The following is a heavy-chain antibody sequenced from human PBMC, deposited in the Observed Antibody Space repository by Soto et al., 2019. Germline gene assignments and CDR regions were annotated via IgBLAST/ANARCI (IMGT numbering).Heavy chain of an antibody. V-gene: IGHV3-23*01. CDR2: ISAGADNT. Sequence: PGGSLRLSCEVSGFTFSNYAMSWVRQAPGKGLEWVSSISAGADNTYYADSVKGRFTISRDNSKNTLYLQMNSLRAEDTAVYYCAKDFVLRFLEWSGGETYGMDVWGQGTTVTVSS. J-gene: IGHJ6*02. D-gene: IGHD3-3*01. CDR3: AKDFVLRFLEWSGGETYGMDV. CDR1: GFTFSNYA.